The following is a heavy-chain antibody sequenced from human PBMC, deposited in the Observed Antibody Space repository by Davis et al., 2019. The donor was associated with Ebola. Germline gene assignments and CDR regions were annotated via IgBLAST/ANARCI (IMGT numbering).Heavy chain of an antibody. Sequence: GESLKISCTASRFTFGDYTMTWVRQAPGKGLEWVGFIRSKAYGGTTEYAASVKGRFTISRDDSKSIAYLQMNSLKTEDTAVYYCTRVEMSTADAFDIWGQGTMVTVSS. D-gene: IGHD5-24*01. CDR2: IRSKAYGGTT. V-gene: IGHV3-49*04. CDR1: RFTFGDYT. CDR3: TRVEMSTADAFDI. J-gene: IGHJ3*02.